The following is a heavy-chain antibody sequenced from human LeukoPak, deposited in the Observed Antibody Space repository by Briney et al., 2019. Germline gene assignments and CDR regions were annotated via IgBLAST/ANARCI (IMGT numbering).Heavy chain of an antibody. CDR1: GGSTSSYY. CDR3: ARGPPGYSSSWYGGLSWFDP. V-gene: IGHV4-59*01. D-gene: IGHD6-13*01. Sequence: PSETLSLTCTVSGGSTSSYYWSWIRQPPGKGLEWIGYIYYSGSTNYNPSLKSRVTISVDTSKNQFSLKLSSVTVADTAVYYCARGPPGYSSSWYGGLSWFDPWGQGTLVTVSS. CDR2: IYYSGST. J-gene: IGHJ5*02.